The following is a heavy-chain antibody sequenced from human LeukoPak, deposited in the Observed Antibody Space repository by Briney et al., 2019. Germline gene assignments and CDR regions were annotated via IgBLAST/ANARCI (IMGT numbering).Heavy chain of an antibody. CDR2: INSDGSRT. D-gene: IGHD1-1*01. J-gene: IGHJ3*02. V-gene: IGHV3-74*01. Sequence: PGGSLRLSCAASGFTFSSYWMHWVRQAPGKGLVWVSRINSDGSRTSYADSVKGRSTISRDNAKNTLYLQMNSLRGEDTALYYCARGGLIQRHAFDIWGQGTMVTVSS. CDR3: ARGGLIQRHAFDI. CDR1: GFTFSSYW.